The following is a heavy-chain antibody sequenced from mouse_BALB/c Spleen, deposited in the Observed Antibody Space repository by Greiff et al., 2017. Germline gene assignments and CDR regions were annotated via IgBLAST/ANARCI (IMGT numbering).Heavy chain of an antibody. J-gene: IGHJ1*01. Sequence: VKLQESGPGLVAPSQSLSITCTVSGFSLTGYGVNWVRQPPGKGLEWLGMIWGDGSTDYNSALKSRLSISKDNSKSQVFLKMNSLQTDDTARYYCARDGKITTVVTFYWYFDVWGAGTTVTVSS. CDR1: GFSLTGYG. CDR3: ARDGKITTVVTFYWYFDV. D-gene: IGHD1-1*01. CDR2: IWGDGST. V-gene: IGHV2-6-7*01.